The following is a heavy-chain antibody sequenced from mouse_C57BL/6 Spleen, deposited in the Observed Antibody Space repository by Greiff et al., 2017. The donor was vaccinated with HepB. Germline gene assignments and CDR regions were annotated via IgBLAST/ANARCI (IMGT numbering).Heavy chain of an antibody. CDR3: ARKDYSGSRSMDY. Sequence: QVQLQQSGPELVKPGASVKISCKASGYAFSSSWMNWVKQRPGKGLEWIGRIYPGDGDTNYNGKFKGKATLTADKSSSTAYMQLSSLTSEYSAVYVCARKDYSGSRSMDYWGQGTSVTVSS. J-gene: IGHJ4*01. D-gene: IGHD1-1*01. V-gene: IGHV1-82*01. CDR1: GYAFSSSW. CDR2: IYPGDGDT.